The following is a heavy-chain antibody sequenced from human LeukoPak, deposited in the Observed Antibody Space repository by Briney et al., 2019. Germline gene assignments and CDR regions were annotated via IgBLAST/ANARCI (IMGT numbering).Heavy chain of an antibody. V-gene: IGHV4-34*08. J-gene: IGHJ5*02. CDR3: AKNGQSGFSFDP. CDR1: GFTFSSYA. D-gene: IGHD2-8*01. CDR2: GSDSGGT. Sequence: GSLRLSCAASGFTFSSYAMSWVRQVPGKGLEWIGEGSDSGGTKFNPSLKSRVTISADTSKNQFSLKVSSVTAADTAVYFCAKNGQSGFSFDPWGQGTLVTVSS.